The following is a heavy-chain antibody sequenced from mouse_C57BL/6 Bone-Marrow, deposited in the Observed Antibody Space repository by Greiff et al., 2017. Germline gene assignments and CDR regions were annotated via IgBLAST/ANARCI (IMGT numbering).Heavy chain of an antibody. Sequence: VQLQQSGPGLVQPSQSLSITCTVSGFSLTSYGVHWVRQSPGKGLEWLGVIWSGGSTDYNAAFISRLSISKDNSKSQVFFKMNSLQADDTAIYYCARTYYSNVVYFDYWGQGTTLTVSS. CDR1: GFSLTSYG. V-gene: IGHV2-2*01. CDR3: ARTYYSNVVYFDY. CDR2: IWSGGST. J-gene: IGHJ2*01. D-gene: IGHD2-5*01.